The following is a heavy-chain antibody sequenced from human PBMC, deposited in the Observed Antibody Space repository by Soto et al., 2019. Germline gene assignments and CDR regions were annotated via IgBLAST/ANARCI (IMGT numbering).Heavy chain of an antibody. D-gene: IGHD2-2*01. CDR3: ARNMPRGFYFDY. CDR2: IYHSGNP. V-gene: IGHV4-4*02. CDR1: GGSISSDNW. J-gene: IGHJ4*02. Sequence: SETLSLTCTISGGSISSDNWWSWVRQPPGKGLEWIGEIYHSGNPHYNPSLRGRVTISVDKSKNQYSVRLSSVTAADTAVFYCARNMPRGFYFDYWGQGIPVTVSS.